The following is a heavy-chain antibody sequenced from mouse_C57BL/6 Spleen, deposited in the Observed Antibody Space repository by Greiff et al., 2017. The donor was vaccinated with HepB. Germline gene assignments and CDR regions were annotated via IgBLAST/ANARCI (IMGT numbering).Heavy chain of an antibody. CDR3: AIPYYYAMDY. CDR2: IYPGDGDT. CDR1: GYAFSSSW. Sequence: QVHVKQSGPELVKPGASVKISCKASGYAFSSSWMNWVKQRPGKGLEWIGRIYPGDGDTNYNGKCKGKATLTADKSSSTAYMQLSSLTSEDSAVYFCAIPYYYAMDYWGQGTSVTVSS. V-gene: IGHV1-82*01. J-gene: IGHJ4*01.